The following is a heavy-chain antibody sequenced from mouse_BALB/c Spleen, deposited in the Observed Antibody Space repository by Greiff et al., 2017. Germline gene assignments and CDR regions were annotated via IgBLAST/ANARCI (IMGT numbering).Heavy chain of an antibody. CDR2: IWAGGST. Sequence: QVQLKESGPGLVAPSQSLSITCTVSGFSLTSYGVHWVRQPPGKGLEWLGVIWAGGSTNYNSALMSRLSISKDNSKSQVFLKMNSLQTDDTAMYYCAREEKTYYPFAYWGQGTLVTVSA. CDR3: AREEKTYYPFAY. D-gene: IGHD2-10*01. J-gene: IGHJ3*01. V-gene: IGHV2-9*02. CDR1: GFSLTSYG.